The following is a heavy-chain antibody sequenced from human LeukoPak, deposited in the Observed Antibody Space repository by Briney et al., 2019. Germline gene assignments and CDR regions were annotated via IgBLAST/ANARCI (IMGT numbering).Heavy chain of an antibody. V-gene: IGHV3-15*01. Sequence: GPSLRPSCAAYGFTFSNAWMSWVRQAPGDGREWAGRIKSKTEGGTTDYAAPVKGRFTISRDISKDTLYLQMNSLKTEDTAVYYCTTGRYCSGGSCDGDYWGQGTLVTVSS. CDR3: TTGRYCSGGSCDGDY. CDR2: IKSKTEGGTT. CDR1: GFTFSNAW. D-gene: IGHD2-15*01. J-gene: IGHJ4*02.